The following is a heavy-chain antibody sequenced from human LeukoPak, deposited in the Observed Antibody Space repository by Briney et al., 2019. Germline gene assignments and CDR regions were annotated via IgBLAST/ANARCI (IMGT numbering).Heavy chain of an antibody. CDR1: GGSISNYY. Sequence: SETLSLTCTVSGGSISNYYWNWIRQPAGKGLEWIGRIYSSGSTNYNSSLKSRVTMSVDTSKNQFSLKLNSVTAADTAVYYCVRLPHAMSPFDSWGQGTLVTVSS. J-gene: IGHJ4*02. V-gene: IGHV4-4*07. CDR3: VRLPHAMSPFDS. D-gene: IGHD2-15*01. CDR2: IYSSGST.